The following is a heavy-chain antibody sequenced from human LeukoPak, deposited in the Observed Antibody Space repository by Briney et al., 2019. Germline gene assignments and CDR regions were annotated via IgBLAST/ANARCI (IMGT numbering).Heavy chain of an antibody. CDR3: ARTQNYGFWSGYYSYFDF. CDR2: VNTDGTTT. J-gene: IGHJ4*02. D-gene: IGHD3-3*01. Sequence: PGGSLRLSCAASGFTFRTYWMHWVRQAPGKGLVWVSRVNTDGTTTNYADSVKGRFTISRDNANNTMFLQMKSLRAEDTAVYYCARTQNYGFWSGYYSYFDFWGQGALVTVSS. CDR1: GFTFRTYW. V-gene: IGHV3-74*01.